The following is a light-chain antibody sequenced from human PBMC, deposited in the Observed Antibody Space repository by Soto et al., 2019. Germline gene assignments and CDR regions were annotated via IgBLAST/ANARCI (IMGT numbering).Light chain of an antibody. CDR3: SSYTSSGTWV. Sequence: QSALTQPPSVSGSPGQSVTISCTGTSSDVGSYNRVSWYQQPPGTAPKLMICQVSNRPSGVPDRFSGSKSGNTASLTISGLQAEDEADYYCSSYTSSGTWVFGGGTKLPVL. J-gene: IGLJ3*02. V-gene: IGLV2-18*02. CDR1: SSDVGSYNR. CDR2: QVS.